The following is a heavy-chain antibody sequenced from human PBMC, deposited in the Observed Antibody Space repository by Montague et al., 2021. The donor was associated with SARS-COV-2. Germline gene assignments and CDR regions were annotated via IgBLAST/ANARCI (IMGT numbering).Heavy chain of an antibody. CDR3: AREFRTYGYGGQYWYFDL. Sequence: SETLSLTCVVSGGSISSINWWSWVRQPPGKGLEWIGEVYHSGSTNYNPSLKSRVTISIDKSKNQFSLKLSSVTAADTAVYYCAREFRTYGYGGQYWYFDLWGRGTLVIVSS. D-gene: IGHD3-10*01. CDR2: VYHSGST. V-gene: IGHV4-4*02. CDR1: GGSISSINW. J-gene: IGHJ2*01.